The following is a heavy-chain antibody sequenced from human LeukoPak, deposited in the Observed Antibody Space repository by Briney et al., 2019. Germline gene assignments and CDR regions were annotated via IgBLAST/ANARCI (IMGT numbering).Heavy chain of an antibody. J-gene: IGHJ6*03. Sequence: PSETLSLTCTVSGDSITSYYWSWIRQPPGKGLEWIGHIFYSGSTNYNPSLKSRVTMSIDTSKHQFSLRLSSVTAADTAVYYCARDQLVMVPAALGDYCYYYYMDVWGKGTTVTVSS. CDR2: IFYSGST. CDR3: ARDQLVMVPAALGDYCYYYYMDV. V-gene: IGHV4-59*01. D-gene: IGHD2-2*01. CDR1: GDSITSYY.